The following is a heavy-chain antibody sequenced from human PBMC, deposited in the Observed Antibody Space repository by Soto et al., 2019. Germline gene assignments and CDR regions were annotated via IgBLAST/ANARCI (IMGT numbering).Heavy chain of an antibody. CDR1: GDSISGYY. CDR3: ARRVAVPGTRGYFDL. V-gene: IGHV4-59*08. CDR2: IYYRGST. J-gene: IGHJ2*01. Sequence: QVQLQESGPGLVKPSETLSLTCTVSGDSISGYYWSWIRQPPGKGLEWIGSIYYRGSTNYNTSLKSRVTISVDTSRNQLSLKLSCVAATDTAIYYCARRVAVPGTRGYFDLWGRGTLVTVSS. D-gene: IGHD6-13*01.